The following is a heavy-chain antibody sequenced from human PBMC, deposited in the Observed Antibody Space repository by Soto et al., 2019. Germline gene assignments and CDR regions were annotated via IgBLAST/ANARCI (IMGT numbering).Heavy chain of an antibody. D-gene: IGHD6-6*01. CDR2: INAGNGNT. J-gene: IGHJ4*02. CDR3: ARDTPLEYSSSSGFDY. CDR1: GYTFTSYA. V-gene: IGHV1-3*01. Sequence: ASVKVSCKAAGYTFTSYAMHWVRQAPGQRLEWMGWINAGNGNTKYSQKFQGRVTITRDTSASTAYMELSSLRSEDTAVYYCARDTPLEYSSSSGFDYWGQGTLVTVSS.